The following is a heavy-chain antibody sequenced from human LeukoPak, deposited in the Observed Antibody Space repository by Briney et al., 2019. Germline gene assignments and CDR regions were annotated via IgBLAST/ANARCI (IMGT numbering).Heavy chain of an antibody. CDR3: ARASAWNYYFDY. D-gene: IGHD1-1*01. CDR1: GGSISSDDYS. CDR2: IYHSGGT. Sequence: SETLSLTCAVSGGSISSDDYSWNWIRQPPGKGLEWIGFIYHSGGTYYNPSLKSRVTISVDRSKNQFSLKLSSVTAADTALYYCARASAWNYYFDYWGQGTLVTVSS. V-gene: IGHV4-30-2*01. J-gene: IGHJ4*02.